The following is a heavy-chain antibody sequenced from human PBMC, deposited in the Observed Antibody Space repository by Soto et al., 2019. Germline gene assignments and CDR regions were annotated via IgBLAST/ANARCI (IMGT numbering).Heavy chain of an antibody. CDR1: GYTFTSYD. D-gene: IGHD2-2*02. CDR2: MNPNSGNT. V-gene: IGHV1-8*01. J-gene: IGHJ4*02. Sequence: ASVKVSCKASGYTFTSYDINWVRQATGQGFEWMGWMNPNSGNTGYAQKFQGRVTMTRDTSITTAYMELSSLRSEDTAVYYCAMEYCSSTSCYRDYWGQGTLVTVSS. CDR3: AMEYCSSTSCYRDY.